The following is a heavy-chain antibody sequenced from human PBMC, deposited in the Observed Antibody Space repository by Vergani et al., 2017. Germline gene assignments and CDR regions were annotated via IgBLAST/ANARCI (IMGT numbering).Heavy chain of an antibody. CDR2: IWYDGSNK. CDR1: GFTFSSYG. J-gene: IGHJ6*03. Sequence: VQLVESGGGLVQPGGSLRLSCAASGFTFSSYGMHWVRQAPGKGLEWVAVIWYDGSNKYYADSVKGRFTISRDNAKNSLYLQMNSLRAEDTAVYYWARALSSSSGFYYYMAVWSKGTTVTVSS. CDR3: ARALSSSSGFYYYMAV. D-gene: IGHD6-6*01. V-gene: IGHV3-33*01.